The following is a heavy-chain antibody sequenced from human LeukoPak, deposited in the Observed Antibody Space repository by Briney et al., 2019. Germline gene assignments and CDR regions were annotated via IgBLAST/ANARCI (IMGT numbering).Heavy chain of an antibody. J-gene: IGHJ4*02. Sequence: GASVKVSCKASGYTFTGYYMHWVRQAPGQGLEWMGWINPNSGGTNYAQTFQGRVTMTRDTSISTAYMELSRLRSDDTAVYYCASLPYGDYVVYYWGQGTLVTVSS. D-gene: IGHD4-17*01. V-gene: IGHV1-2*02. CDR3: ASLPYGDYVVYY. CDR1: GYTFTGYY. CDR2: INPNSGGT.